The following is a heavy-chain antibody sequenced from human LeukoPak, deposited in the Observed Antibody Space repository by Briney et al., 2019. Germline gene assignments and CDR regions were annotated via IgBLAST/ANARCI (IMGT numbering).Heavy chain of an antibody. CDR2: INPSGGST. J-gene: IGHJ5*02. CDR1: GYTFTSYY. D-gene: IGHD2-2*01. V-gene: IGHV1-46*03. CDR3: ARDSTPYCSSTSCYSVDP. Sequence: ASVKVSCKASGYTFTSYYMHWVRQAPGQGLEWVGIINPSGGSTSYAQKFQGRVTMTRDTSTSTVYMELSSLRSEDTAVYYCARDSTPYCSSTSCYSVDPWGQGTLVTVSS.